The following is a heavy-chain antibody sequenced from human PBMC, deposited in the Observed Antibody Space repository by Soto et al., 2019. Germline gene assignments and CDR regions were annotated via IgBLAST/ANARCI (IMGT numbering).Heavy chain of an antibody. J-gene: IGHJ5*01. V-gene: IGHV6-1*01. CDR2: TDYRSEWYS. Sequence: QVQLQQSGPGLVKPSQTLSLTVDISGDSVNTNRATWNWIRQSPSRSLEWLGRTDYRSEWYSDYALSVKGLITIRPDVFNNQLSLQLSSVTHDDPAVYYCVRLIGDSWLDSWGQGTLVTVSS. CDR1: GDSVNTNRAT. D-gene: IGHD2-21*01. CDR3: VRLIGDSWLDS.